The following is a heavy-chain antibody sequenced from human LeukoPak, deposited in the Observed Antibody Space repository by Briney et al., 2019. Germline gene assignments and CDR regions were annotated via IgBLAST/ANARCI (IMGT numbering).Heavy chain of an antibody. Sequence: ASVKVSCKASGYTFTGYYMHWVRQAPGQGLEWMGRINPNSGGTNYAQEFQGRVTMTRDTSISTAYLELSRLTSDDTAVYYCASRWSIAVAGTGEDFDYWGQGTLVTVSS. V-gene: IGHV1-2*06. D-gene: IGHD6-19*01. CDR2: INPNSGGT. CDR1: GYTFTGYY. CDR3: ASRWSIAVAGTGEDFDY. J-gene: IGHJ4*02.